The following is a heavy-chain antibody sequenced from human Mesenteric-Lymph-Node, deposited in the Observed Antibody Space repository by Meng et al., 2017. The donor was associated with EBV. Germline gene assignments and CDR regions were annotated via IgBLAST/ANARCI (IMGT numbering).Heavy chain of an antibody. CDR2: INSNSGAT. V-gene: IGHV1-2*06. D-gene: IGHD6-19*01. CDR3: ARYGSGWNILDF. CDR1: GFSFTGGYY. Sequence: HVQLLQSGAELKNPGASVNVSCKASGFSFTGGYYIYLVRQAPGQGLEWVGRINSNSGATDYAQIFQGRVTMTRDSYITTAYMELSSMKSDDTAFYYCARYGSGWNILDFWGQGTLVTVSS. J-gene: IGHJ4*02.